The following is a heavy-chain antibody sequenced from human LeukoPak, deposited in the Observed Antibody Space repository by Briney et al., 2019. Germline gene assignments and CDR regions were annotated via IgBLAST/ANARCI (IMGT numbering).Heavy chain of an antibody. V-gene: IGHV3-48*01. CDR1: GFTFSDHI. D-gene: IGHD6-19*01. J-gene: IGHJ4*02. CDR3: VRDIGWFRFDH. Sequence: QTGGSLRLSCAASGFTFSDHIMNWVRQLPGKRLEWVAYVSGSGSTVYYADSVKGRFTISRDNGKSSLYLQMNSLRVEDTALYYCVRDIGWFRFDHWGQGTLVTVSS. CDR2: VSGSGSTV.